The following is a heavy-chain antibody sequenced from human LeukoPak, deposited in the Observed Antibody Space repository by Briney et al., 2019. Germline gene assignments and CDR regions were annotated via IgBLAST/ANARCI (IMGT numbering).Heavy chain of an antibody. CDR1: AYSFTSYC. J-gene: IGHJ4*02. V-gene: IGHV5-51*01. Sequence: GVSMQISCTGSAYSFTSYCIGWVRQMPGKGMEWMGIIYPGESDTRTSPSFQGQVTISPDKSITTAYLQWSSLQASDTAMYDCARQADYNVLTGYHKGHLDYWGQGTLVTVSS. D-gene: IGHD3-9*01. CDR2: IYPGESDT. CDR3: ARQADYNVLTGYHKGHLDY.